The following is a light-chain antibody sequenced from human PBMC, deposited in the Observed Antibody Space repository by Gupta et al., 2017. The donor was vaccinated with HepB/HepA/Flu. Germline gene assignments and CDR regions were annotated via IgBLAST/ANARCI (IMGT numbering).Light chain of an antibody. CDR3: QQRSNLPT. CDR1: QSVSSY. J-gene: IGKJ4*01. CDR2: DTS. V-gene: IGKV3-11*01. Sequence: EVVLTQSPATLSLSPGERATLSCTASQSVSSYLAWYQQKPGQAPRLIIYDTSNSAMGITDRFSGSGEGKDFTLTSSRREHEECAVYYGQQRSNLPTFGGGTKVEIK.